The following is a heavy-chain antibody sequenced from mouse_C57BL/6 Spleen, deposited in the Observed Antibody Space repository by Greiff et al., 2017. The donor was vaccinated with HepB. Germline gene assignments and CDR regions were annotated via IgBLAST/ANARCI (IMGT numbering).Heavy chain of an antibody. V-gene: IGHV1-15*01. Sequence: VQLQQSGAELVRPGASVTLSCKASGYTFTDYEMHWVKQTPVHGLEWIGAIDPETGGTAYNQKFKGKAILTADKSSSTAYMELRSLTSEDSAVYYCTSYDGYSTYYFDYWGQGTTLTVSS. CDR1: GYTFTDYE. CDR3: TSYDGYSTYYFDY. J-gene: IGHJ2*01. CDR2: IDPETGGT. D-gene: IGHD2-3*01.